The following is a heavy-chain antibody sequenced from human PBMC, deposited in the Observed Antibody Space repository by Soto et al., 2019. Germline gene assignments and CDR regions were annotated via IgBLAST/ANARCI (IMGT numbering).Heavy chain of an antibody. CDR2: ISGSGGST. J-gene: IGHJ3*02. V-gene: IGHV3-23*01. D-gene: IGHD5-12*01. Sequence: GESLKISCAASGFTFSSYAMSWVRQAPGKGLEWVSAISGSGGSTYYADSVKGRFTISRDNSKNTLYLQMNSLRAEDTAVYYCAKDRQVATIIDAFDIWGQGTMVTVSS. CDR1: GFTFSSYA. CDR3: AKDRQVATIIDAFDI.